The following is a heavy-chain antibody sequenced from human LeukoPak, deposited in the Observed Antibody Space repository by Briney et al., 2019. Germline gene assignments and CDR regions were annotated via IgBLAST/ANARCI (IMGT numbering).Heavy chain of an antibody. CDR2: IIPIFGTA. Sequence: SVKVSRKASGGTFSSYAISWVRQAPGQGLEWMGGIIPIFGTANYAQKFQGRVTITADEPTSTAYMELSSLRSEDTAVYYCAIYERGYFDYWGQGTLVTVSS. D-gene: IGHD5/OR15-5a*01. J-gene: IGHJ4*02. CDR1: GGTFSSYA. V-gene: IGHV1-69*13. CDR3: AIYERGYFDY.